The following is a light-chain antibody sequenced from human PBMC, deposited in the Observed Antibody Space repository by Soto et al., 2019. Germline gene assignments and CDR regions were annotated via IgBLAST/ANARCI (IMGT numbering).Light chain of an antibody. CDR2: GAS. CDR1: QSVNSYS. Sequence: EIVLTQSPGTLSLSPGERATLSCRASQSVNSYSLAWYQRKPGQPPRLLVWGASNRATDIPYRFSGSGSGTDFTLTITNLAPDDFEVSYCQQYGRSPPTFSQGTRVAVK. J-gene: IGKJ1*01. CDR3: QQYGRSPPT. V-gene: IGKV3-20*01.